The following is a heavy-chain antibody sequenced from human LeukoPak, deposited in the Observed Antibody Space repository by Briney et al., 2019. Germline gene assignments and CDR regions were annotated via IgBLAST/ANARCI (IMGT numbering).Heavy chain of an antibody. CDR1: GYSISTLSN. J-gene: IGHJ4*02. Sequence: SETLSLTCTVSGYSISTLSNWSWIRQSPGKGLEWVASIYHGGSTYYNPSLKSRVTISVDTSKNQFSLKLSSVTAADTAVYYCARELLWFGEGYYFDYWGQGTLVTVSS. CDR3: ARELLWFGEGYYFDY. V-gene: IGHV4-38-2*02. D-gene: IGHD3-10*01. CDR2: IYHGGST.